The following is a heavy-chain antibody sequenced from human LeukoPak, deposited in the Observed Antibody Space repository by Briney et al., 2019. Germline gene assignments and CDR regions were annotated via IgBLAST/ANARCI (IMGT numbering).Heavy chain of an antibody. V-gene: IGHV4-59*01. D-gene: IGHD5-18*01. CDR1: GGSISNYD. Sequence: SETLSLTCTVSGGSISNYDWSWIRQFPGKGLEWTGYIYNSGSTNYNPSLMSRVTISKDTSKNQFSLKLRCVTAADTAVYYCARVGAAMDNFDYWGQGNLVTVS. CDR2: IYNSGST. CDR3: ARVGAAMDNFDY. J-gene: IGHJ4*02.